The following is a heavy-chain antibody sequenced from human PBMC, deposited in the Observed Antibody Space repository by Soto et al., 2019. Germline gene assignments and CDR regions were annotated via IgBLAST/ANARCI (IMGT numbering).Heavy chain of an antibody. CDR3: ARERGFLSEEFET. D-gene: IGHD3-10*01. CDR2: TYYRSRWYN. V-gene: IGHV6-1*02. CDR1: GDSVSSNSAT. Sequence: QVPLQQSGPGLVKPSQTLSLTCAISGDSVSSNSATWSWIRQSPSRGLEWLGRTYYRSRWYNDYAPSVKSRITNKPDSSKNHFFLRLSSVTPYDTAVYYCARERGFLSEEFETLGGGTVVTVSS. J-gene: IGHJ3*02.